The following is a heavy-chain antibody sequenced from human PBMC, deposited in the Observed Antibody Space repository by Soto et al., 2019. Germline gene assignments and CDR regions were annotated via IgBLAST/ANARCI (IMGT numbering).Heavy chain of an antibody. CDR3: ASFKRGYYMNFDY. CDR1: GYTFTSYG. CDR2: ISGYNGNT. V-gene: IGHV1-18*01. Sequence: ASVKVSCKASGYTFTSYGISWVRQAPGQGLEWMGWISGYNGNTNYAQNLQGRVTMTTDTSTSTAYMELRSLRSDDTAVYYCASFKRGYYMNFDYWGQGTLVTVSS. J-gene: IGHJ4*02. D-gene: IGHD3-3*01.